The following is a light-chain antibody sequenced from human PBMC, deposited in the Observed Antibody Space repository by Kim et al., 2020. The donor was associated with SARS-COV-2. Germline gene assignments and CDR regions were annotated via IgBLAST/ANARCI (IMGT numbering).Light chain of an antibody. V-gene: IGKV3-20*01. Sequence: SPGERAPLSCRASQSVSSSYLAWYQQKPGQAPRLLIYGASSRATGIPDRFSGSGSGTDFTLTISRLEPEDFAVYYCQQYGSSIFTFGPGTKVDIK. CDR3: QQYGSSIFT. J-gene: IGKJ3*01. CDR1: QSVSSSY. CDR2: GAS.